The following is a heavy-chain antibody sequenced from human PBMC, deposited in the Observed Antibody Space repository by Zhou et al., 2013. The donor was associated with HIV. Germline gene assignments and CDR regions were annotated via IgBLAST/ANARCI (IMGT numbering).Heavy chain of an antibody. V-gene: IGHV4-59*11. CDR1: GGSISSHY. J-gene: IGHJ6*03. CDR3: AREYCSTSCHRRGXYYMDV. D-gene: IGHD2-2*01. Sequence: QVQLQESGPGLVKPSETLSLTCPVSGGSISSHYWSWIRQPPGKGLEWIGYIYYSGSTNYNPSLKSRVTISVDTSKNQFSLKLSSVTAADTAVYYCAREYCSTSCHRRGXYYMDVWGQRDHGHRLL. CDR2: IYYSGST.